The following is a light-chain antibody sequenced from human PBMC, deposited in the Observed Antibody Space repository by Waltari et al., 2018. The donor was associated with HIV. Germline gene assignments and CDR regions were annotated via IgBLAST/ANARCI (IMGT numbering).Light chain of an antibody. V-gene: IGLV1-51*01. CDR3: GTWDSSVSAGV. CDR2: DNH. Sequence: QSVLTQPPSVSAAPGQKVTISCSGSTSNIGKNYVSWYKKLPDTAHKLIIYDNHKRPSWIPDRISGSKSGTSATLAITGLQTGDDADYYCGTWDSSVSAGVFGGGTKVTVL. CDR1: TSNIGKNY. J-gene: IGLJ3*02.